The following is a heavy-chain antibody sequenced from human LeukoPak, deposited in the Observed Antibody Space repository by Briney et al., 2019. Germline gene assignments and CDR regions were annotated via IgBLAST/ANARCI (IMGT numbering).Heavy chain of an antibody. CDR1: GFTFSSYS. CDR3: ARASAAYDYSNY. V-gene: IGHV3-21*01. CDR2: ISSSSSYI. D-gene: IGHD4-11*01. Sequence: GGSLRLSCAASGFTFSSYSMNWVRQAPGKGREWVSSISSSSSYIYYADSVKGRFTISRDNAKNSLYLQMNSMRAEDTAVYYCARASAAYDYSNYWGQGTLVTVSS. J-gene: IGHJ4*02.